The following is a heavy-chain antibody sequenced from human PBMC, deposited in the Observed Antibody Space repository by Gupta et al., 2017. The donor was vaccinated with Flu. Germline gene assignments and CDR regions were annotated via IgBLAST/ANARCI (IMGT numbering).Heavy chain of an antibody. D-gene: IGHD6-19*01. Sequence: EDSVKGRFTISRVNSKNTLYLQMNSLRFEDTGVYYCAGSYSTGSISYFFTGMDVWGQGTTFTVSS. V-gene: IGHV3-30*02. J-gene: IGHJ6*02. CDR3: AGSYSTGSISYFFTGMDV.